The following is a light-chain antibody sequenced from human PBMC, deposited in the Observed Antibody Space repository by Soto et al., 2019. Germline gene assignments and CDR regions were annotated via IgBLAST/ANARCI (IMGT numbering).Light chain of an antibody. J-gene: IGLJ2*01. V-gene: IGLV2-14*01. CDR2: EVS. Sequence: QSALTQPASVSGSPGQSITISCTGTSSDIDNYNYVSWYQQHPGKAPKLIIYEVSNRPSGVSFRFSGSKSGYTASLTISGLQAEDEADYYCSSYTISSTVIFGRGTKVTVL. CDR1: SSDIDNYNY. CDR3: SSYTISSTVI.